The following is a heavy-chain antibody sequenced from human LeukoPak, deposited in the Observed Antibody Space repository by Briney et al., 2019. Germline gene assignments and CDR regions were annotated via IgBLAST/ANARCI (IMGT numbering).Heavy chain of an antibody. J-gene: IGHJ6*02. V-gene: IGHV1-69*13. Sequence: SVKVSCKASGGTFSNYVISRVRQAPGQGLEWMGGIILISGTPNHAQKFQGRVTITADESTSTAYMELSSLRSEDTAVYYCARERWESPYYYYGMDVWGQGTTVTVSS. CDR2: IILISGTP. CDR3: ARERWESPYYYYGMDV. CDR1: GGTFSNYV. D-gene: IGHD1-26*01.